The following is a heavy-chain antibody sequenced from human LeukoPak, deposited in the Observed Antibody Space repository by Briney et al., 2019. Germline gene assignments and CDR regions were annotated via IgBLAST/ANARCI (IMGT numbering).Heavy chain of an antibody. V-gene: IGHV1-2*02. CDR1: GYTFTGYH. J-gene: IGHJ6*02. CDR2: INPNSGGT. CDR3: ASRQAYYDILTGHIPYLAGMDV. D-gene: IGHD3-9*01. Sequence: ASVKVSCKASGYTFTGYHMHWVRQAPGQGLEWMGWINPNSGGTNYAQKFQGRVTMTRDTSISTAYMELSRLRSDDTAVYYCASRQAYYDILTGHIPYLAGMDVWGQGTTVTVSS.